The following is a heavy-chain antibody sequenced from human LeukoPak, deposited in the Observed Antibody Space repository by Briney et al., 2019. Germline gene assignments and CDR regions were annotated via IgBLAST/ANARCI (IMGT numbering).Heavy chain of an antibody. Sequence: ASVKVSCKASGYTFTGYYLHWVRQAPGQGLEWMGWISAYNGYTSYAQNLQGRVTMTTDTSTSTAYMELRSLRSDDTAVYYCARDGHRRYHYDSSGREDAFDIWGQGTMVTVSS. CDR2: ISAYNGYT. J-gene: IGHJ3*02. V-gene: IGHV1-18*04. D-gene: IGHD3-22*01. CDR1: GYTFTGYY. CDR3: ARDGHRRYHYDSSGREDAFDI.